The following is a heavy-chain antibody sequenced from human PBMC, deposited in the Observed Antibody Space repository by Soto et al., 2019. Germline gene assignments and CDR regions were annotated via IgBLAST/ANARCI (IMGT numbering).Heavy chain of an antibody. D-gene: IGHD3-22*01. Sequence: EVQLVESGGGLVKPGGSLRLSCAASGFTCSSYSMNWVRQAPGKGLEWVSSISSSSSYIYYADSVKGRFTISRDNAKNSLYLQMNSLRAEDTAVYYCARVLDYYDPYYYYGMDVWGQGTTVTVSS. CDR3: ARVLDYYDPYYYYGMDV. CDR1: GFTCSSYS. CDR2: ISSSSSYI. V-gene: IGHV3-21*01. J-gene: IGHJ6*02.